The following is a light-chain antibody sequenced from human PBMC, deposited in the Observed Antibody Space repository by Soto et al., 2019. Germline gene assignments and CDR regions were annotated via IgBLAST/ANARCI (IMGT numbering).Light chain of an antibody. V-gene: IGLV1-40*01. CDR2: GNS. CDR3: QSYDRTPSAASV. CDR1: SSNIGAGYD. J-gene: IGLJ1*01. Sequence: SVLTQPPSVSGAPGQRVTISCTGGSSNIGAGYDVHWYQQLPGTAPKLLIYGNSNRPSGVPDRFSGSKSGTSASLAITRLQAQDEADYYSQSYDRTPSAASVFVTGAKHTVL.